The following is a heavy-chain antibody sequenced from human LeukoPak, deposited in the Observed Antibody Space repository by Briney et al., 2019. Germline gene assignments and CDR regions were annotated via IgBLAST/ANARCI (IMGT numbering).Heavy chain of an antibody. J-gene: IGHJ4*02. D-gene: IGHD6-6*01. CDR3: ARMVSSSHFNY. V-gene: IGHV4-59*01. CDR1: GGSISSYY. CDR2: IYYSGST. Sequence: SETLSLTCTVSGGSISSYYWSWIRQPPGKGLGWIGYIYYSGSTNYNPSLKSRVTISVDTSKNQFSLKLSSVTAADTAVYYCARMVSSSHFNYWGQGTLVTVSS.